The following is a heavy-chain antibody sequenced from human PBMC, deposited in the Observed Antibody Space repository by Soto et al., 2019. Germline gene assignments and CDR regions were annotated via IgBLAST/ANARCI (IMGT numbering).Heavy chain of an antibody. J-gene: IGHJ6*02. CDR3: ARDLQYSRLFYGMDV. CDR2: IYYSGST. Sequence: QVQLQESGPGLVKPSQTLSLTCTVSGGSIGSGGYYWSWIRQHPGKGLEWIGYIYYSGSTYYNPSLKSRVTISVDTSKNQFSLKLSSVTAADTAVYYCARDLQYSRLFYGMDVWGHGTMVTVSS. D-gene: IGHD6-13*01. V-gene: IGHV4-31*03. CDR1: GGSIGSGGYY.